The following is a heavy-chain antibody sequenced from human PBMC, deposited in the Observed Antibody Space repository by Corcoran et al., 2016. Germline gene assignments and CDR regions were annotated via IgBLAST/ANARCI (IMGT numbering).Heavy chain of an antibody. V-gene: IGHV1-46*01. Sequence: QVQLVQSGAEVKKPGASVKVSCKASGYTFTSYYMHWVRQAPGQGIEWMGIINPSGGNTSYAQKFQGRVTMTRDTSTSTVYMELSSLRSEDTAVYYCGREDTGSTGDYWGHGTLVTVSS. D-gene: IGHD1-26*01. CDR3: GREDTGSTGDY. CDR2: INPSGGNT. J-gene: IGHJ4*01. CDR1: GYTFTSYY.